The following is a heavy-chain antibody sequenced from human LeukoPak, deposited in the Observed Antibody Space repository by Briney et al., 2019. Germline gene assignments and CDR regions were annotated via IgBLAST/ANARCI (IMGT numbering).Heavy chain of an antibody. CDR1: GFTFSSYA. D-gene: IGHD3-3*01. V-gene: IGHV3-30*04. CDR2: ISYDGSNK. J-gene: IGHJ4*02. Sequence: GGSLRLSCAASGFTFSSYAMHWVRQAPGKGREWVAVISYDGSNKYYAGSVKGRFTICRDNSKNTLYLQMNSLRAEDTAVYYCARGYYDFWSGYYPVGVFDYWGQGTLVTVSS. CDR3: ARGYYDFWSGYYPVGVFDY.